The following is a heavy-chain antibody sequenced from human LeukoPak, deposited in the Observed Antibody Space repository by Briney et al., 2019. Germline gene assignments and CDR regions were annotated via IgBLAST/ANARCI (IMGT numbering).Heavy chain of an antibody. CDR2: ISSSTNAI. D-gene: IGHD3-16*01. CDR1: GFPFTLYN. Sequence: GGSLRLSCEVSGFPFTLYNMNWVRQAPGKGLEWLSYISSSTNAIYYADSVKGRFTISRDNAKNSLYLQMNGLGAEDTAVYYCARELNGYGYYFFDYWGPGTLVTVSS. V-gene: IGHV3-48*04. J-gene: IGHJ4*02. CDR3: ARELNGYGYYFFDY.